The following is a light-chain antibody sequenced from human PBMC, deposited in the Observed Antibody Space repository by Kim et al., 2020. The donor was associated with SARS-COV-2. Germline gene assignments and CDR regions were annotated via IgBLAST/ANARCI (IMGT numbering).Light chain of an antibody. V-gene: IGKV3-20*01. Sequence: LSQGERATLSCRASQTVSRNQLAWYQQKPGQAPRLLIYGASSRATGIPDRFSGRGSGTDFSLTISRLEPEDCAVYYCQQYGNSQTFGQGTKVDIK. CDR1: QTVSRNQ. J-gene: IGKJ1*01. CDR2: GAS. CDR3: QQYGNSQT.